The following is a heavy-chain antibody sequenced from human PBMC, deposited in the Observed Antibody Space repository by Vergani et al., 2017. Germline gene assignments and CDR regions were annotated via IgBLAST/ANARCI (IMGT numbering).Heavy chain of an antibody. Sequence: QVQLQESGPGLVKPSQSLSLTCTVSGCSISGVSYYLSWVRQPAGKGLEWIGLIYYSGRTDYNPSLESRVTISVDTSKNTFSLKLNSVTAADTAIYYCARDSAVGGTFDSWGQGTLVSVSS. J-gene: IGHJ4*02. D-gene: IGHD1-26*01. CDR2: IYYSGRT. V-gene: IGHV4-61*02. CDR1: GCSISGVSYY. CDR3: ARDSAVGGTFDS.